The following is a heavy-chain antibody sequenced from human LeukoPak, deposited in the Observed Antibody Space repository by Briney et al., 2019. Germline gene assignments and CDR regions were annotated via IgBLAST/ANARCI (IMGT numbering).Heavy chain of an antibody. CDR2: IKGDGSET. V-gene: IGHV3-7*01. Sequence: GGSLRLSCAASGFTFSSYWMTWVRQAPGKGLEWVADIKGDGSETSYVDSVKGRFTISRDNAENSLYLQMNSLRAEDTAVYYCARDSEVTIQPDAFDIWGQGTMVTVSS. CDR3: ARDSEVTIQPDAFDI. D-gene: IGHD3-3*01. CDR1: GFTFSSYW. J-gene: IGHJ3*02.